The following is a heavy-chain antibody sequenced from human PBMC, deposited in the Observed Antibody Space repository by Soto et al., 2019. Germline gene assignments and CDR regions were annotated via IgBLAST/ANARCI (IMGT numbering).Heavy chain of an antibody. V-gene: IGHV1-69*01. CDR3: AWEARGGYGGNIVVVPAASHYYYCMDV. CDR1: GGTFSSYA. CDR2: IIPIFGTA. Sequence: QVQLVQSGAEGKMPGSSVKVSCKASGGTFSSYAISWVRQAPGQGLEWMGGIIPIFGTANYAQKFQGRVTITADDSTSTAYMELSSLRSEDTAVYYCAWEARGGYGGNIVVVPAASHYYYCMDVWGQGTTVTVSS. D-gene: IGHD2-2*01. J-gene: IGHJ6*02.